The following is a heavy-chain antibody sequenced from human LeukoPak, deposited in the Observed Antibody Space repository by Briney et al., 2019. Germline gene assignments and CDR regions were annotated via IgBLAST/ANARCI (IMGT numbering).Heavy chain of an antibody. V-gene: IGHV4-34*01. CDR2: INHSGST. Sequence: SETLSLTCAVYGGSFSGYYWSWIRQPPGKGLEWIGEINHSGSTNYNPSLKSRVTISVDTSKNQFSLKLSSVTAADTAVYYCASTNDYSNQDYWGQGTLVTVSS. CDR3: ASTNDYSNQDY. CDR1: GGSFSGYY. J-gene: IGHJ4*02. D-gene: IGHD4-4*01.